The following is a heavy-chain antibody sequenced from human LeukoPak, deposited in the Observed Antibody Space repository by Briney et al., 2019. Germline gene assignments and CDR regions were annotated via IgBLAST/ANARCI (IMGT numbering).Heavy chain of an antibody. Sequence: GGSLRLSCAASGFTFNNYGMHWVRQAPGKGLEWVAVISYDGRNKHYPDSVKGRFTISRDNSKNTLLLQMNSLRAEDTALYYCARATDYYYGMDVWGQGTTVTVSS. CDR3: ARATDYYYGMDV. CDR2: ISYDGRNK. J-gene: IGHJ6*02. CDR1: GFTFNNYG. V-gene: IGHV3-30*03.